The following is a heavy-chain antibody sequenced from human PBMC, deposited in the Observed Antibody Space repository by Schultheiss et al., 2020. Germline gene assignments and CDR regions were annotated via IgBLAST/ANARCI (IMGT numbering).Heavy chain of an antibody. V-gene: IGHV3-7*01. J-gene: IGHJ6*02. CDR1: GFTFSSYS. CDR2: IKQDGSEK. CDR3: ARVDYRYYGMDV. D-gene: IGHD3-16*01. Sequence: GGSLRLSCAASGFTFSSYSMNWVRQAPGKGLEWVANIKQDGSEKYYVDSVKGRFTISRDNAKNSLYLQMNSLRAEDTAVYYCARVDYRYYGMDVWGQGTTVTVSS.